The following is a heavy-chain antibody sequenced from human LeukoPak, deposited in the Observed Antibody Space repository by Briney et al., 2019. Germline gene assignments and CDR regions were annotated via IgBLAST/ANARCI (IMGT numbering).Heavy chain of an antibody. CDR1: GGSISSYY. Sequence: SETLSLTCTVSGGSISSYYWSWIRQPPGKGLEWIGEINHSGSTNYNPSLKSRVTISVDTSKNQFSLKLSSVTAADTAVYYCARDGSSGFDYWGQGTLVTVSS. CDR3: ARDGSSGFDY. D-gene: IGHD6-13*01. CDR2: INHSGST. V-gene: IGHV4-34*01. J-gene: IGHJ4*02.